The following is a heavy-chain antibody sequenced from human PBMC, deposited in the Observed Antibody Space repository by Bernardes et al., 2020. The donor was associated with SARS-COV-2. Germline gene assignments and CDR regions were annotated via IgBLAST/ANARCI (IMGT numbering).Heavy chain of an antibody. CDR3: ARDNYGDLDY. Sequence: ETLSLTCAVYGGSFSAYYWNWIRQPPGKGLEWIGEINHSGNVNYSPSLKSRVTISVDTSKNQLSLNLSSVTAADTAVYYCARDNYGDLDYWGQGTLVTVSS. CDR1: GGSFSAYY. D-gene: IGHD4-17*01. J-gene: IGHJ4*02. V-gene: IGHV4-34*01. CDR2: INHSGNV.